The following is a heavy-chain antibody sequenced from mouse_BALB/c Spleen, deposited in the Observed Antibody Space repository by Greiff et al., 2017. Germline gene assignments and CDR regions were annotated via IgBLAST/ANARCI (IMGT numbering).Heavy chain of an antibody. CDR2: ISSGGSYT. Sequence: VQLKESGGDLVKPGGSLKLSCAASGFTFSSYGMSWVRQTPDKRLEWVATISSGGSYTYYPDSVKGRFTISRDNAKNTLYLQMSSLKSEDTAMYYCARQGTARATSFAYWGQGTLVTVSA. CDR1: GFTFSSYG. CDR3: ARQGTARATSFAY. J-gene: IGHJ3*01. V-gene: IGHV5-6*01. D-gene: IGHD3-2*01.